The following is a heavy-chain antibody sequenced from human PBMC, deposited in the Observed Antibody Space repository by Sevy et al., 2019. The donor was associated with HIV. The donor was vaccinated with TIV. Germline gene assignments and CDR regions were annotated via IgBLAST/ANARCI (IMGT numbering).Heavy chain of an antibody. CDR3: AKLGFYYDSSAYDYFDY. V-gene: IGHV3-74*01. J-gene: IGHJ4*02. CDR1: GFTFSSYW. Sequence: GGSLRLSCAASGFTFSSYWMHWVRQAPGKGLVWVSRINSDGSSTSYADSVKGRFTISRDNAKNTLYLQMNSLRAEDTAVYYCAKLGFYYDSSAYDYFDYWGQGTLVTVSS. CDR2: INSDGSST. D-gene: IGHD3-22*01.